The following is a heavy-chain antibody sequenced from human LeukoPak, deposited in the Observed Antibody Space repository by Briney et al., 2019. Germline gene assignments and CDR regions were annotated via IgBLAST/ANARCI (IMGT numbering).Heavy chain of an antibody. CDR3: ASSSGRRPRYYYYMDV. J-gene: IGHJ6*03. CDR1: GGSISSYY. V-gene: IGHV4-59*12. CDR2: IYYSGST. Sequence: SETLSLTCTVSGGSISSYYWSWIRQPPGKGLEWIGYIYYSGSTNYNPSLKSRVTISVDTSKNQFSLKLSSVTAADTAVYYCASSSGRRPRYYYYMDVWGKGTTVTVSS. D-gene: IGHD3-10*01.